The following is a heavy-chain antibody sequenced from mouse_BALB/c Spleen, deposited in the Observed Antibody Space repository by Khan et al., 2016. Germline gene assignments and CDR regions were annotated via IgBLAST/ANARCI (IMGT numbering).Heavy chain of an antibody. CDR1: GYTFSSYW. CDR2: ILPGSGST. V-gene: IGHV1-9*01. D-gene: IGHD2-4*01. CDR3: ARYDYDWGFAY. Sequence: QVQLQQSGAELMKPGASVKISCKATGYTFSSYWIEWVKQRPGHGLEWIGEILPGSGSTNYNEKFKGKATFTADTSSNTAYMQLSSLTSEDSADYYCARYDYDWGFAYWGQGTLVTVSA. J-gene: IGHJ3*01.